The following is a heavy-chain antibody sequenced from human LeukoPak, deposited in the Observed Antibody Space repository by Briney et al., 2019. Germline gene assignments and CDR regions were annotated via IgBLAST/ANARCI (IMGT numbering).Heavy chain of an antibody. V-gene: IGHV3-9*03. Sequence: PGGSLRLSCAASGFTFDDYAMHWVRQAPGKGLEWVSGISWNSGSIGYADSVKGRFTISRDNAKNSLYLQMNSLRAEDMALYYCAKDRDGDYYYYYMDVWGKGTTVTVSS. CDR1: GFTFDDYA. D-gene: IGHD4-17*01. CDR3: AKDRDGDYYYYYMDV. CDR2: ISWNSGSI. J-gene: IGHJ6*03.